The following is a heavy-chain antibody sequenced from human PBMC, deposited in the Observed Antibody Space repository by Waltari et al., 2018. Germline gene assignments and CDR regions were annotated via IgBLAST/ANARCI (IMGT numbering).Heavy chain of an antibody. V-gene: IGHV3-23*01. CDR2: SRGRGGST. CDR3: ARIPTKVAPYVDRALDS. J-gene: IGHJ4*02. Sequence: EVQLLESGGGLIQPGGSLRLSCAASGFTFRDYAMTWVRQAPGQGPGEGGEWFSGSRGRGGSTHYADSVKGRFTISRDNSKNTVYLQMNSRRAEDTAVYYCARIPTKVAPYVDRALDSWGQGTLVTVSS. D-gene: IGHD3-16*01. CDR1: GFTFRDYA.